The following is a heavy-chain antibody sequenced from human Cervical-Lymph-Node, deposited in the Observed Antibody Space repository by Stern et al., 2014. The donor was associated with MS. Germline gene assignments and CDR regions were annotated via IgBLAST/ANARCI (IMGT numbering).Heavy chain of an antibody. CDR3: ARGSDS. CDR1: GFTFSSYW. Sequence: EVQLVESGGGLVQPGGSLRLSCAASGFTFSSYWMNWVRQAPGKGLEWVANIKEDGSETYYADSVKGRFTIARDNAKNSLYLQMNSLRAEDTAVYYCARGSDSWGQGTLVTVSS. CDR2: IKEDGSET. V-gene: IGHV3-7*02. D-gene: IGHD2-21*01. J-gene: IGHJ5*02.